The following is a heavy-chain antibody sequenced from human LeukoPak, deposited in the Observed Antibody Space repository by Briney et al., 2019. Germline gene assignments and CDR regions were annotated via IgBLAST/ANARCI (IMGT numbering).Heavy chain of an antibody. V-gene: IGHV4-59*01. CDR3: ARGMLYYYDSSGYQDAFDI. CDR2: IYYSGST. D-gene: IGHD3-22*01. J-gene: IGHJ3*02. CDR1: GGSISSYY. Sequence: SETLSLTCTVSGGSISSYYWCWIRQPPGKGLEWIGYIYYSGSTNYNPSLKSRVTISVDTSKNQFSLKLSSVTAADTAVYYCARGMLYYYDSSGYQDAFDIWGQGTMVTVSS.